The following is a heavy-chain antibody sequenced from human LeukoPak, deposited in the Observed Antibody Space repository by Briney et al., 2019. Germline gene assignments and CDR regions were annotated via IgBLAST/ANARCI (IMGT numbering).Heavy chain of an antibody. CDR3: TRERRGSYYAFES. J-gene: IGHJ4*02. D-gene: IGHD3-16*01. V-gene: IGHV3-11*01. CDR1: GFSFSGYY. Sequence: PGGSLRLSCAASGFSFSGYYMSWVRQAPGKGLEWISYITTSGSSTKYADSVKGRFTISRDNAKNSVVLQMNSLRAEDTAVYYCTRERRGSYYAFESWGQGTLVSVSS. CDR2: ITTSGSST.